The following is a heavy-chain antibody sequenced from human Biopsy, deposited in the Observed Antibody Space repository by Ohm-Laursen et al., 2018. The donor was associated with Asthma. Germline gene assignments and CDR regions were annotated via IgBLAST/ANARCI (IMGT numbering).Heavy chain of an antibody. Sequence: ASVKVSCKISGYSLTDLSMHWVRQAPGQGLGWLGGHVHEEGETVNARWFQGRVTMTEDTSTDTAYMELSCLSSDDTAVYYCASDFPKDYVRYNFQFWGQGTLVTVSS. D-gene: IGHD4-17*01. CDR1: GYSLTDLS. CDR2: HVHEEGET. CDR3: ASDFPKDYVRYNFQF. J-gene: IGHJ4*02. V-gene: IGHV1-24*01.